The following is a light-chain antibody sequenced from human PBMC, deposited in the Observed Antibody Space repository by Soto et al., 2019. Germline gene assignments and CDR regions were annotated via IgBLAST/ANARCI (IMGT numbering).Light chain of an antibody. Sequence: IVLRQSPATLSVSPGERATLSCRASQNISNSLIWHQQKPGQAPRLLIYDVSNRATDIPARFSGSGSGTDFTLTISSLEPEDLAVYYCQQRSNWPRTFGQGTKVDI. CDR1: QNISNS. CDR3: QQRSNWPRT. J-gene: IGKJ1*01. V-gene: IGKV3-11*01. CDR2: DVS.